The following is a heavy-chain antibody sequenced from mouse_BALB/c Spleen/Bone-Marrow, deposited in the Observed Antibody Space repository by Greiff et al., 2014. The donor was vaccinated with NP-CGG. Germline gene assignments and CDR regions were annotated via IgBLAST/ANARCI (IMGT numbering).Heavy chain of an antibody. CDR3: ASYRYAWYFDV. V-gene: IGHV14-3*02. Sequence: VPLQQSGAELVKPGASVKLSCTASGFNIKDTYMHWGKQRPEQGLEWIGRIDPANGNTKYDPKFQGKATITADTSSNAAYLQLSSLTSEDTAVYYCASYRYAWYFDVWGAGTTVTVSS. CDR2: IDPANGNT. D-gene: IGHD2-14*01. J-gene: IGHJ1*01. CDR1: GFNIKDTY.